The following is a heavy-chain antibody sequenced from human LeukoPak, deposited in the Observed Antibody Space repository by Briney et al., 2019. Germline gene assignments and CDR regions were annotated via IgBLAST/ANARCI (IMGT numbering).Heavy chain of an antibody. V-gene: IGHV3-30*01. CDR1: GFTFSSYA. Sequence: GGSLRLSCAASGFTFSSYAMHWVRQAPGKGLEWVAVISYDGSNKYYADSVKGRFTISRDNSKNTLYLQMNSLRAEDTAVYYCARDYCSSTSCYTEYYYYMDVWGKGTTVTVSS. CDR2: ISYDGSNK. J-gene: IGHJ6*03. CDR3: ARDYCSSTSCYTEYYYYMDV. D-gene: IGHD2-2*02.